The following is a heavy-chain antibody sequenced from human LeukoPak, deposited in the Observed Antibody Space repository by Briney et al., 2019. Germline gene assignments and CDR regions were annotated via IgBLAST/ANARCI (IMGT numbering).Heavy chain of an antibody. CDR3: ARVSVLRLVVVAANTWFDY. J-gene: IGHJ5*01. CDR1: GYTFTGYY. CDR2: IHPNSGGT. Sequence: GASVKVSFKASGYTFTGYYMHWVRQAPGQGLEWMGWIHPNSGGTNYAQKFQGRVTMTRDTSISTAYMALNRLRSYDTAVYYCARVSVLRLVVVAANTWFDYWGQGTLVTVSS. D-gene: IGHD2-15*01. V-gene: IGHV1-2*02.